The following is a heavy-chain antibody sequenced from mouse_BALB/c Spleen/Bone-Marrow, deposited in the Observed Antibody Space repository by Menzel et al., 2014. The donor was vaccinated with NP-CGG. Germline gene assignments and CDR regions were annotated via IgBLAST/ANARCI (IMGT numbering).Heavy chain of an antibody. J-gene: IGHJ3*01. CDR3: ARNANWLFAY. D-gene: IGHD4-1*01. CDR1: GYAFTNYL. Sequence: QVQLQQPGTELVRPGTSVKLSCKASGYAFTNYLIEWVKQRPGQGLEWIGVINPGSGDTSYNEKFRGKATLTADKSSSTAYMKLSSLTSDDSAVYFCARNANWLFAYWGQGTLVTVSA. CDR2: INPGSGDT. V-gene: IGHV1-54*01.